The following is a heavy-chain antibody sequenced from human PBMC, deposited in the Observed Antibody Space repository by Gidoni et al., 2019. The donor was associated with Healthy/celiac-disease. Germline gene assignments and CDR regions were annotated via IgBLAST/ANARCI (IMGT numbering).Heavy chain of an antibody. J-gene: IGHJ4*02. CDR1: GYTFTGYY. CDR2: INPNSGGT. Sequence: QVQLVQSGAEVKKPGASVKVSCKASGYTFTGYYMPWVRQAPGQGLEWMGWINPNSGGTNDAQKFQGRVTMTRDTSISTAYMELSRLRSDDTAVYYCARDERGYYDSSGYYYVLSSFDYWGQGTLVTVSS. CDR3: ARDERGYYDSSGYYYVLSSFDY. D-gene: IGHD3-22*01. V-gene: IGHV1-2*02.